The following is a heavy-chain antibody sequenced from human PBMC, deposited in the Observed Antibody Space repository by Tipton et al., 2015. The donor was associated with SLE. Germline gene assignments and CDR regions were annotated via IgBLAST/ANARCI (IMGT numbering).Heavy chain of an antibody. Sequence: SLRLSCTASGFTFGDYAMSWFRQAPGKGLEWVGFIRSKAYGGTTEYAASVKGRFTVSRDDSKSIAYLQMNSLKTEDTAVYYCTRGRGSSRYYFDYWGQGTLVTVSS. CDR2: IRSKAYGGTT. V-gene: IGHV3-49*03. CDR3: TRGRGSSRYYFDY. CDR1: GFTFGDYA. D-gene: IGHD6-13*01. J-gene: IGHJ4*02.